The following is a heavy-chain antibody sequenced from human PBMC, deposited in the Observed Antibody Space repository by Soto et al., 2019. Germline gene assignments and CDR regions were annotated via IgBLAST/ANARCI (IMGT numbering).Heavy chain of an antibody. D-gene: IGHD4-17*01. J-gene: IGHJ6*03. CDR1: GGSISSYY. Sequence: PSETLSLTCTVSGGSISSYYWSWIRQPPGKGLEWIGYIYYSGSTNYNPSLKSRVTISVDTSKNQFSLKLSSVTAADTAVYYCARSESYGDYYYYYMDVWGKGTTVTVSS. CDR2: IYYSGST. CDR3: ARSESYGDYYYYYMDV. V-gene: IGHV4-59*01.